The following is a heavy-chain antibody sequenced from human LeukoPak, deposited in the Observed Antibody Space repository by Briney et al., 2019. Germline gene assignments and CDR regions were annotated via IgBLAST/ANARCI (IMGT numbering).Heavy chain of an antibody. V-gene: IGHV4-59*01. J-gene: IGHJ5*02. D-gene: IGHD3-3*01. Sequence: SETLSLTCTVSGGSISSYYWSWIRQPPGKGLEWMGYIYYSGSTNYNPSLKSRVTISVDASKNQFSLKLSSVTAADTAVYYCARTSNTYYDFWSGYHNWFDPWGQGTLVTVSS. CDR3: ARTSNTYYDFWSGYHNWFDP. CDR1: GGSISSYY. CDR2: IYYSGST.